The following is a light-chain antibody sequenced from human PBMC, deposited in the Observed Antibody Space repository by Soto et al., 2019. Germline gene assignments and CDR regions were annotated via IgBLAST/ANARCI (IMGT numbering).Light chain of an antibody. CDR1: SSDVGSYNY. Sequence: QSVLAQPASVSGSPGQSITISCTGTSSDVGSYNYVSWYQHHPGKAPQLILYDVRDRPSGISNRFSGSKSGNTASLTISGLQAEDEAHYYCSSYTTTHTWVFGGGTKVTVL. V-gene: IGLV2-14*01. CDR2: DVR. CDR3: SSYTTTHTWV. J-gene: IGLJ3*02.